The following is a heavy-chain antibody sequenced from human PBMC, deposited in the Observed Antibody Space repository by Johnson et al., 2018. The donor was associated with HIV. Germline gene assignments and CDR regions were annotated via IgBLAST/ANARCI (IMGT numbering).Heavy chain of an antibody. J-gene: IGHJ3*02. D-gene: IGHD2-15*01. Sequence: VHLVESGGGLVQPGGSLRLSRGASGFTFSRYWMSWVRQAPGKGLEWVDNIKQDGSDKYYVESVKGRFTISRDNGKNSLDLQMNSLRAEDTAVYYCARDKCSGGSCYDDDVFDIWGQGTMVTVSS. V-gene: IGHV3-7*01. CDR2: IKQDGSDK. CDR3: ARDKCSGGSCYDDDVFDI. CDR1: GFTFSRYW.